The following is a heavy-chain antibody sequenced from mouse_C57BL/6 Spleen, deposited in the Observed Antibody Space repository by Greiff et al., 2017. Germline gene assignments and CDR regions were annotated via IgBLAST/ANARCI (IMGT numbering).Heavy chain of an antibody. V-gene: IGHV1-9*01. CDR1: GYTFTGYW. J-gene: IGHJ1*03. CDR3: ARRFGTVVAHFDV. D-gene: IGHD1-1*01. Sequence: LQQSGASVKLSCKATGYTFTGYWIEWVKQRPGHGLEWIGEILPGSGSTNYNEKFKGKATFTADTSSNTAYMQLSSLTTEDSAIYYCARRFGTVVAHFDVWGTGTTVTVSS. CDR2: ILPGSGST.